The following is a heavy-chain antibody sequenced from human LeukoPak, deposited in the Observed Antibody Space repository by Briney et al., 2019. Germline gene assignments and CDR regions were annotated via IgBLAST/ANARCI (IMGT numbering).Heavy chain of an antibody. V-gene: IGHV3-30*18. J-gene: IGHJ4*02. CDR2: ISYDGSNK. CDR3: AKSGGTSSSGLGY. D-gene: IGHD6-19*01. CDR1: GFTFSSYG. Sequence: GGSLRLSCAASGFTFSSYGMHWVRQASGKGLEWVAVISYDGSNKYYADSVKGRFTISRDNSKNTLYLQMNSLRAEDTAVYYCAKSGGTSSSGLGYWGQGTLVTVSS.